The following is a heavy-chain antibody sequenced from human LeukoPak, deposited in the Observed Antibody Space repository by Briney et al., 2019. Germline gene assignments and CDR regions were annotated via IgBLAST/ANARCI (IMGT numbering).Heavy chain of an antibody. D-gene: IGHD3-9*01. Sequence: GASVKVSCKVSGYSLIEVAMHWVRQAPGKGLEWVGSFDPEDGEDGETHYAQKFQGRVTMTEDASTDTAYMELTSLSSDDTALYYCAMTDRYAGRPFDYWGQGTLVTVSS. CDR2: FDPEDGEDGET. J-gene: IGHJ4*02. CDR1: GYSLIEVA. CDR3: AMTDRYAGRPFDY. V-gene: IGHV1-24*01.